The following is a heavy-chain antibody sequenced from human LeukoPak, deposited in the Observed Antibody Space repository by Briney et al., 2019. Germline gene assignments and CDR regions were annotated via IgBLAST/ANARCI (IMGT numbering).Heavy chain of an antibody. J-gene: IGHJ4*02. Sequence: PSETLSLTCAVYGGSSSGYYWSWIRQPPGKGLEWIGEINHSGSTNYNPSLKSRVTISVDTSKNQFSLKLSSVTAADTAVYYCARSSGYYYPLDYWGQGTLVTVSS. CDR1: GGSSSGYY. D-gene: IGHD3-22*01. CDR2: INHSGST. V-gene: IGHV4-34*01. CDR3: ARSSGYYYPLDY.